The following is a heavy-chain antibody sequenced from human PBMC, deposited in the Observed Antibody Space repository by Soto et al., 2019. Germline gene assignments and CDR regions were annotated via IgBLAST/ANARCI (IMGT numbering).Heavy chain of an antibody. Sequence: EVQLVESGGGLVQPGGSLKLSCAASGFTFSGSAIHWVRQASGKGLEWVGRLGSKPNRYATAYAVSVTGKFTIYRDDSRSTAYLQMDIRKTEDPAVYYRAMVGYDLWSGHPKGLEYWGQGPVVTVSS. J-gene: IGHJ4*02. D-gene: IGHD3-3*01. CDR3: AMVGYDLWSGHPKGLEY. V-gene: IGHV3-73*02. CDR1: GFTFSGSA. CDR2: LGSKPNRYAT.